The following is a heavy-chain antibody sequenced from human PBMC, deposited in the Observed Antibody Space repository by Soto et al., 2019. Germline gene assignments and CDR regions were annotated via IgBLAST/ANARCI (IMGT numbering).Heavy chain of an antibody. CDR1: GYTFTSYD. J-gene: IGHJ6*02. CDR3: VGGTLVDYGMDV. V-gene: IGHV1-8*01. Sequence: QVQLVQSGAEVKKPGASVKVSCKASGYTFTSYDINWVRQATGQGLEWMGWMNPNSGNTGYAQKFQGRVIMTRNTSISTAYMELSSLRSEDTAVYYCVGGTLVDYGMDVWGQGTTVTVSS. CDR2: MNPNSGNT. D-gene: IGHD3-16*02.